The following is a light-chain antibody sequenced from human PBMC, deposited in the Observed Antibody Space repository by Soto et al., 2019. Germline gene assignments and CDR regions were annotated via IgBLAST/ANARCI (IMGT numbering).Light chain of an antibody. V-gene: IGKV3-20*01. CDR1: QSVTSS. CDR2: GAS. Sequence: EIVLTQSPGTLSLSPGDRATLSSRASQSVTSSLAWFQQKPGQTPRILIYGASSRDTGTPDRISGGGSGTHFTLTISRLEPEDFAVYYCQHYVTYSITFGQGTRLEIK. J-gene: IGKJ5*01. CDR3: QHYVTYSIT.